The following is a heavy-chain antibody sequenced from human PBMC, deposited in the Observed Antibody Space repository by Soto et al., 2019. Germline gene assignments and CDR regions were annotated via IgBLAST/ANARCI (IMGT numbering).Heavy chain of an antibody. D-gene: IGHD2-15*01. CDR3: ARDIGEYCSGGSCYSVDP. CDR2: ISSSSSYT. CDR1: GFTFSDYY. Sequence: SLRLSCAASGFTFSDYYMSWIRQAPGKGLEWVSYISSSSSYTNYADSVKGRFTISRDNAKNSLYLQMNSLRAEDTAVYYCARDIGEYCSGGSCYSVDPWGQGTLVTVSS. J-gene: IGHJ5*02. V-gene: IGHV3-11*06.